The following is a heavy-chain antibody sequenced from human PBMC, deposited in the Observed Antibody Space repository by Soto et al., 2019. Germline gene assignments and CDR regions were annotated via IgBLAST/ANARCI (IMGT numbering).Heavy chain of an antibody. CDR1: GVSVTSSTSS. CDR3: ARQPTGYPNWFDA. V-gene: IGHV4-39*01. D-gene: IGHD3-9*01. J-gene: IGHJ5*02. Sequence: QVQLQESGPGLVNSSETLSLTCTVSGVSVTSSTSSWAWVRQPPGKGLHWIGTIFYGHGTYYNPSLESRVTISLDTSKIQFSLELTSVTAADTAVYYCARQPTGYPNWFDAWGRGILVIVSS. CDR2: IFYGHGT.